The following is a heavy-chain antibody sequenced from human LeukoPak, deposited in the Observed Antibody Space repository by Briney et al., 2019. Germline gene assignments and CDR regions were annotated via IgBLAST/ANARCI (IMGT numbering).Heavy chain of an antibody. J-gene: IGHJ4*02. CDR2: INPSGGST. V-gene: IGHV1-46*03. D-gene: IGHD6-13*01. CDR1: GYTFTSYY. CDR3: ARLVFGIAASHSFDY. Sequence: ASVKVSCKASGYTFTSYYMHWVRQAPGQGLEWMGIINPSGGSTSYAQKFQGRVTMTRDTSTSTVYMELISLRSEDTAVYYCARLVFGIAASHSFDYWGQGTLVTVSS.